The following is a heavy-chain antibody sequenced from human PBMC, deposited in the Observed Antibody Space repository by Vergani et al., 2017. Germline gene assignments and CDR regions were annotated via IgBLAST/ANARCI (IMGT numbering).Heavy chain of an antibody. CDR1: GFTFSDYY. J-gene: IGHJ4*02. CDR3: AKRGGFLEWLFEVFDY. D-gene: IGHD3-3*01. Sequence: VQLVESGGGLVKPGGSLRLSCAASGFTFSDYYMSWIRQAPGKGLEWVSAISGSGGSTYYADSVKGRFTISRDNSKNTLYLQMNSLRAEDTAVYYCAKRGGFLEWLFEVFDYWGQGTLVTVSS. CDR2: ISGSGGST. V-gene: IGHV3-23*04.